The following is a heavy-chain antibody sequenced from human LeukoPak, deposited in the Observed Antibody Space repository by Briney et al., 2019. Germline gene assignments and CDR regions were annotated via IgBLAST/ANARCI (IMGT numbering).Heavy chain of an antibody. Sequence: GGSLRLSCAASGFTFSSYSMNWVRQAPGEGLEWVSYISSSSSTIYYADSVKGRFTISRDNAKNSLYLQMNSLRAEDTAVYYCARDMSSSGWYDHGGMDVWGQGTTVTVSS. J-gene: IGHJ6*02. CDR2: ISSSSSTI. D-gene: IGHD6-19*01. V-gene: IGHV3-48*01. CDR1: GFTFSSYS. CDR3: ARDMSSSGWYDHGGMDV.